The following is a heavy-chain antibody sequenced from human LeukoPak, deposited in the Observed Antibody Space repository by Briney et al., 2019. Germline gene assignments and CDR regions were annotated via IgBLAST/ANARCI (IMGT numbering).Heavy chain of an antibody. CDR1: GFTVSSNY. D-gene: IGHD5/OR15-5a*01. J-gene: IGHJ4*02. CDR2: IYFGGTT. CDR3: ARGDGVYVY. V-gene: IGHV3-53*01. Sequence: GGSLRLSCAASGFTVSSNYMTWVRQAPGQGLEWVSVIYFGGTTYYADSVKGRFTVSRDNSKNTVYLQMNSLRVEDTAVYYCARGDGVYVYWGQGTLVTVSS.